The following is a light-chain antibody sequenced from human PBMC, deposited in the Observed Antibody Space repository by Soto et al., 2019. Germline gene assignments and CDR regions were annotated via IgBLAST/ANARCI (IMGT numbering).Light chain of an antibody. CDR2: DAS. Sequence: ILMTQSPATLSVSPGERATLSCRASQSVSNNLAWYQQKPGQAPRLLIYDASTRATGIPARFSGSGSGTEFTLTISGLQSEDFATYYCQQYNSYPLTFGGGTTVELK. V-gene: IGKV3-15*01. CDR3: QQYNSYPLT. CDR1: QSVSNN. J-gene: IGKJ4*01.